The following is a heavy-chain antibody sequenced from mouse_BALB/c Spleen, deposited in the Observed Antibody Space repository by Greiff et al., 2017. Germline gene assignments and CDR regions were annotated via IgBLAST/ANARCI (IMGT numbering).Heavy chain of an antibody. CDR1: GFTFSSFG. Sequence: EVKLVESGGGLVQPGGSRKLSCAASGFTFSSFGMHWVRQAPEKGLEWVAYISSGSSTIYYADTVKGRFTISRDNPKNTLFLQMTSLRSEDTAMYYCARRAIQNAMDYWGQGTSVNVSS. CDR2: ISSGSSTI. D-gene: IGHD3-1*01. CDR3: ARRAIQNAMDY. J-gene: IGHJ4*01. V-gene: IGHV5-17*02.